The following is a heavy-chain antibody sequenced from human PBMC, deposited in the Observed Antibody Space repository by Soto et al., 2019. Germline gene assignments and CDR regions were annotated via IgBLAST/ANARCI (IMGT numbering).Heavy chain of an antibody. J-gene: IGHJ6*02. Sequence: PGESLKISCKGSGYSFTSYWISWVRQMPGKGLEWMGRIDPSDSYTNYSPSFQGHVTISADKSISTAYLQWSSLKASDTAMYYCARAPDIVVVVAATPYGMDVWGQGTTVTVS. V-gene: IGHV5-10-1*01. D-gene: IGHD2-15*01. CDR1: GYSFTSYW. CDR2: IDPSDSYT. CDR3: ARAPDIVVVVAATPYGMDV.